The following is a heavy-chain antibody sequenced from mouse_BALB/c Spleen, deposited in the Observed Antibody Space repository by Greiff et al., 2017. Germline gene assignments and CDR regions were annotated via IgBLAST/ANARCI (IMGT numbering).Heavy chain of an antibody. CDR3: ARGGGSSYSLYYFDY. V-gene: IGHV1-20*02. Sequence: VQLQQSGPELVKPGASVKISCKASGYSFPGYFMNWVMQSHGKSLEWIGRINPYNGDTFYNQKFKGKATLTVDKSSSTAHMELRSLASEDSAVYYCARGGGSSYSLYYFDYWGQGTTLTVSS. CDR2: INPYNGDT. CDR1: GYSFPGYF. D-gene: IGHD1-1*01. J-gene: IGHJ2*01.